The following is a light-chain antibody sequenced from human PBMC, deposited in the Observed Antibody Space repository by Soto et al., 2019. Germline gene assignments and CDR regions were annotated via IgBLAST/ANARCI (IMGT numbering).Light chain of an antibody. Sequence: QSALTQPASVSGSLGQSITISCTGTTRDIAGYNYISWYQQHPGKVPKLIIYEVTNRPSGVSNRFSGSKSGNTASLTISGLQAEDEADYYCCSYTTSSTRVFGSGTKLTVL. V-gene: IGLV2-14*01. CDR3: CSYTTSSTRV. J-gene: IGLJ1*01. CDR1: TRDIAGYNY. CDR2: EVT.